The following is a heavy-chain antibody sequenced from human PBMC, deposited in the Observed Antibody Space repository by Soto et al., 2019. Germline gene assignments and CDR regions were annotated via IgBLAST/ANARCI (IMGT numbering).Heavy chain of an antibody. D-gene: IGHD3-22*01. Sequence: QVQLVESGGGVVQPGRSLRLSCAASGFTFSNYGMHWVRQAPGKGLEWVAVIWYDGSNKYYADSVKGRFTISRDNSKNTLYLQMNSLRAEDTAVYYCARGSDYYDIGGWDYWGQGTQVTVSS. J-gene: IGHJ4*02. CDR3: ARGSDYYDIGGWDY. CDR2: IWYDGSNK. CDR1: GFTFSNYG. V-gene: IGHV3-33*01.